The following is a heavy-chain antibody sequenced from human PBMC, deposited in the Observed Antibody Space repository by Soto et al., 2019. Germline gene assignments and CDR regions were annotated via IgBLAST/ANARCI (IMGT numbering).Heavy chain of an antibody. Sequence: GESLKISCKGSGYSFTSYWISWVRQMPGKGLEWMGRIDPSDSYTNYSPSFQGHVTISADKSISTAYLQWSSLKASDTAVYYCARSGYVDNYYYGMDVWGQGTTVTVSS. V-gene: IGHV5-10-1*01. D-gene: IGHD5-12*01. CDR3: ARSGYVDNYYYGMDV. CDR1: GYSFTSYW. CDR2: IDPSDSYT. J-gene: IGHJ6*02.